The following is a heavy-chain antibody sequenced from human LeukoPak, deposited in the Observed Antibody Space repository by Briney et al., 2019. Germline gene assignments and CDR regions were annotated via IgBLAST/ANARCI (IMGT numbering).Heavy chain of an antibody. D-gene: IGHD3-22*01. CDR3: AKGGYYDSSGYPDY. J-gene: IGHJ4*02. CDR1: GFTFSSYS. Sequence: AGGSLRLSCAASGFTFSSYSMNWVRQAPGKGLEWVSYISSSSSTIYYADSVKGRFTISRDNAKNSLYLQMNSLRAEDTAVYYCAKGGYYDSSGYPDYWGQGTLVTVSS. V-gene: IGHV3-48*01. CDR2: ISSSSSTI.